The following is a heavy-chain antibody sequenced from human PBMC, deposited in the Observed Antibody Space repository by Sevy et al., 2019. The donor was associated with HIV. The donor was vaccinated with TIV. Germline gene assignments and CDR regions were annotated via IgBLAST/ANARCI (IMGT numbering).Heavy chain of an antibody. CDR2: ISYDGRKQ. CDR3: ARANYGTTSYFDY. V-gene: IGHV3-30*04. D-gene: IGHD3-10*01. CDR1: GFTFSDYA. Sequence: GGSLRLSCVVSGFTFSDYAMHWVRQAPGKGLEWVAVISYDGRKQYYADSVKGRFTISRDNARNRLSLQVNSLRNEDTAVYYCARANYGTTSYFDYWGQGTPLTVSS. J-gene: IGHJ4*02.